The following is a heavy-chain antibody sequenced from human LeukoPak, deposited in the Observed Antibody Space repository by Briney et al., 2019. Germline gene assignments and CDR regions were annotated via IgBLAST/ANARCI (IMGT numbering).Heavy chain of an antibody. CDR3: ASDDYGDPGLDAFDI. CDR1: GFTVSSNY. V-gene: IGHV3-66*01. J-gene: IGHJ3*02. D-gene: IGHD4-17*01. CDR2: IYSGGST. Sequence: GGSLRLYCAASGFTVSSNYMSWVRQAPGKGLEWVSVIYSGGSTYYADSVKGRFTISRDNSKNTLYLQMNSLRAEDTAVYYCASDDYGDPGLDAFDIWGQGTMVTVSS.